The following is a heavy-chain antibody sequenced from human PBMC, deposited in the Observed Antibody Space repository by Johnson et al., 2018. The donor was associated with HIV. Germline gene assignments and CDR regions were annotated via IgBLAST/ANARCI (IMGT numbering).Heavy chain of an antibody. V-gene: IGHV3-30*19. CDR2: LSYDGSNK. J-gene: IGHJ3*02. D-gene: IGHD6-6*01. Sequence: QVQLVESGGGVVQSGRSLRLSCAASGFTFSTYGMHWVRQAPGKGLEWVAVLSYDGSNKYYADSVKGRFTISRDNSKNTLYLQMNSLRAEDTAVYYCARAERSSSGVDAFDIWGQGTMVTVSS. CDR1: GFTFSTYG. CDR3: ARAERSSSGVDAFDI.